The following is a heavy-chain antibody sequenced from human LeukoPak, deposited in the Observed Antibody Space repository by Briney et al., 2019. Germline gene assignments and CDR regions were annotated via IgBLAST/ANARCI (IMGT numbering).Heavy chain of an antibody. CDR2: ISGSGGST. Sequence: GGSLRLSCAASGFTFSSYAMSWVRQAPGKGLEWVSAISGSGGSTYYADSVKGRFTISRDNSKNTLYLQMNSLRAEDTAVYYCAKGPTKGYCSSTSCYIVDWFDPWGQGTLVTVSS. J-gene: IGHJ5*02. CDR3: AKGPTKGYCSSTSCYIVDWFDP. D-gene: IGHD2-2*02. V-gene: IGHV3-23*01. CDR1: GFTFSSYA.